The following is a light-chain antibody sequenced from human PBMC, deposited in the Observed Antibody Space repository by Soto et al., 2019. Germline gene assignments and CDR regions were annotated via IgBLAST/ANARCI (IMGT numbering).Light chain of an antibody. V-gene: IGLV1-51*01. J-gene: IGLJ2*01. CDR1: TSNIGNNY. CDR2: DSD. Sequence: QSLLTQPPSVSAAPGQKVTISCSGSTSNIGNNYASWYQQLPGKAPRLLIYDSDKRPSGIPDRFSGSKSGTSATLGITGLQTGDEADYYCGSWDSSLSAAVFGGGTKVTVL. CDR3: GSWDSSLSAAV.